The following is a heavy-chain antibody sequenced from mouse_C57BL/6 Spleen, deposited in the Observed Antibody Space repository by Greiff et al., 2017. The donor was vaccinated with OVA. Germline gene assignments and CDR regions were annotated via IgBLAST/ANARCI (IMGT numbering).Heavy chain of an antibody. V-gene: IGHV1-15*01. J-gene: IGHJ3*01. CDR3: TRQLRLSFAY. Sequence: QVQLKESGAELVRPGASVTLSCKASGYTFTDYEMHWVKQTPVHGLEWIGAIDPETGGTAYNQKFKGKAILTADKSSSTAYMELRSLTSEDSAVYYCTRQLRLSFAYWGQGTLVTVSA. D-gene: IGHD3-2*02. CDR2: IDPETGGT. CDR1: GYTFTDYE.